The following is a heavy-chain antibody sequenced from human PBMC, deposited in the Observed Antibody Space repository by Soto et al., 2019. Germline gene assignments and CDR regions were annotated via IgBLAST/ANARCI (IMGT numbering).Heavy chain of an antibody. CDR3: AREGGSLNWFDP. CDR1: GFTFSSFW. Sequence: PGGSLRLSCAASGFTFSSFWMTWVRQAPGKGLEWVANIKPDGSERYYVDSVKGRFTISRDNAKNSLYLQMNSLRDEDTAVYYCAREGGSLNWFDPWGQGTLVTVSS. CDR2: IKPDGSER. D-gene: IGHD1-26*01. J-gene: IGHJ5*02. V-gene: IGHV3-7*01.